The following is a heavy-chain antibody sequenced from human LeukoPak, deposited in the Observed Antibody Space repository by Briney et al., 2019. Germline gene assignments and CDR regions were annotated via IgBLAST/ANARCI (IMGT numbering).Heavy chain of an antibody. Sequence: SVKVSCKASGYTFTGYYMHWVRQAPGQGLEWMGWINPNSGGTNYAQKFQGRVTMTRDTSISTAYMELSRLRSDDTAVYYCARDLVDIVAPKRDYWGQGTLVTVSS. CDR1: GYTFTGYY. D-gene: IGHD5-12*01. V-gene: IGHV1-2*02. CDR3: ARDLVDIVAPKRDY. CDR2: INPNSGGT. J-gene: IGHJ4*02.